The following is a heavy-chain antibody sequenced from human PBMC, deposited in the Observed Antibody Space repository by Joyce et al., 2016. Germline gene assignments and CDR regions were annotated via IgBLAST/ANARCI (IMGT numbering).Heavy chain of an antibody. Sequence: QVQLVESGGGSFKPGGSLRLSCAASGFTLREYYMTWIRQAPGKGLEWVSYISSRGYTNYADSVKGRFTISRDIAKNSLYLQMSSLRAGDTAVYYCARKELLQLGADCWGQGTLVTVSS. J-gene: IGHJ4*02. CDR3: ARKELLQLGADC. CDR2: ISSRGYT. CDR1: GFTLREYY. D-gene: IGHD1-1*01. V-gene: IGHV3-11*06.